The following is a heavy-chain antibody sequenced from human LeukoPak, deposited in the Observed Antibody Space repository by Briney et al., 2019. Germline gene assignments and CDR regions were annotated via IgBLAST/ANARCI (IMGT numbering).Heavy chain of an antibody. CDR3: ARGDFATFGV. CDR1: GGSISSYY. J-gene: IGHJ6*02. Sequence: SETLSLTCTVSGGSISSYYWSWIRQPPGKGLEWIGYIFYSGNTNYNPSLKSRVTISMDTSKNQFSLKLSSVTAADPAVYYCARGDFATFGVWGQGTTVTVSS. CDR2: IFYSGNT. D-gene: IGHD3-10*02. V-gene: IGHV4-59*08.